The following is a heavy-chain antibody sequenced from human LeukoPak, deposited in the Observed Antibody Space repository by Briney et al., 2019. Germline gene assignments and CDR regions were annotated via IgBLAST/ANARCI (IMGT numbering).Heavy chain of an antibody. V-gene: IGHV3-7*01. D-gene: IGHD4-11*01. CDR2: IKQDGSEK. CDR3: ARDRVTTSSWPRVEYYYMDV. CDR1: GFTFNNYW. Sequence: GGSLRLSCAASGFTFNNYWMNWVRQAPGKGLEWVANIKQDGSEKYYVDSVKGRFTISRDNARNSLYLQMNSLRAEDTAVYYCARDRVTTSSWPRVEYYYMDVWGKGTTVTISS. J-gene: IGHJ6*03.